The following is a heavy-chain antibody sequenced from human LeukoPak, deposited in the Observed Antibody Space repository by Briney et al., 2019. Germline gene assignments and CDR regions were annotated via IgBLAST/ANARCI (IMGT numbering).Heavy chain of an antibody. CDR1: GGLITTTTCY. J-gene: IGHJ4*02. Sequence: SETLSLTCTVSGGLITTTTCYWGWIRQSPGKGLEWIASSYYRGDTYYSASLESLVIISIDTSKNQFSLKLNSMNAADTAVYFCARQPVVNRGAVASNFDSWGQGTLVTVSA. D-gene: IGHD6-19*01. CDR2: SYYRGDT. CDR3: ARQPVVNRGAVASNFDS. V-gene: IGHV4-39*01.